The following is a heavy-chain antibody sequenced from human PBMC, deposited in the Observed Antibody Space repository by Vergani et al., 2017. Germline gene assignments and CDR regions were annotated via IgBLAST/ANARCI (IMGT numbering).Heavy chain of an antibody. CDR1: GGSFSGYY. Sequence: QVQLQQLGAGLLKPSETLSLTCAVYGGSFSGYYWSWIRQPPGKGLEWIGEINHSGSTNYNPSLKSRVTISVDTSKNQFSLKLSSVTAADTAVYYCARNLHYYDSSGFYYWGQGTLVTVSS. CDR2: INHSGST. D-gene: IGHD3-22*01. V-gene: IGHV4-34*01. CDR3: ARNLHYYDSSGFYY. J-gene: IGHJ4*02.